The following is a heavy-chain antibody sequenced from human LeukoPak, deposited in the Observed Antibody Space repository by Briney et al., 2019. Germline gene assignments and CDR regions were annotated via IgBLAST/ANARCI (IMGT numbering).Heavy chain of an antibody. CDR2: ISGSGGST. D-gene: IGHD3-22*01. Sequence: GGSLRLSCAASGFTFSNSGMNWVRQAPGKGPEWVSTISGSGGSTYYADSVKGRFTISRDNSKNTLYLQMNSLRAEDTAVYFCAKMYAAGYYYDSSGFGPHYWGQGTLVTVSS. CDR3: AKMYAAGYYYDSSGFGPHY. J-gene: IGHJ4*02. CDR1: GFTFSNSG. V-gene: IGHV3-23*01.